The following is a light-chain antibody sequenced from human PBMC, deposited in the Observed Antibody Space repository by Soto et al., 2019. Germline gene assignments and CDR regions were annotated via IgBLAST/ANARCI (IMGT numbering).Light chain of an antibody. J-gene: IGKJ2*01. Sequence: DIVMTQSPDSLAVSLGERATINCKSSQSVLHSSKNENYLSWYQQKPGQPPKLLIYWASTRESGVPDRFSGSGSGTDFALTIDSLQAGDVAVYYCQQYYNTPYTFGQGTKLEIK. CDR3: QQYYNTPYT. CDR1: QSVLHSSKNENY. V-gene: IGKV4-1*01. CDR2: WAS.